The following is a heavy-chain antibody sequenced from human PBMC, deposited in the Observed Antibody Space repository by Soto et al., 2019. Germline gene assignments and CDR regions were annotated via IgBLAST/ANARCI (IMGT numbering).Heavy chain of an antibody. V-gene: IGHV3-23*01. CDR2: MSGGGGDST. CDR3: AKELAITGKGAFDM. J-gene: IGHJ3*02. Sequence: EVHLLESGGGLVQPGGSLTLSCAASGFTFSSYAMSWVPQAPGKGLEWVSAMSGGGGDSTYYAASVKGRLIISKDNSKSTLYLQMSSLRAEDTAVYYCAKELAITGKGAFDMWGQGTMVTVSS. CDR1: GFTFSSYA. D-gene: IGHD1-20*01.